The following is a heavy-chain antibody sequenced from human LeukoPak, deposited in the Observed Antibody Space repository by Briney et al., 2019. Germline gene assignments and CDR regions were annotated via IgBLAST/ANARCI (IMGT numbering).Heavy chain of an antibody. CDR3: ATHRDLWWLRLRMLDAFDI. Sequence: EASVKVSCKSSGYTFTSYGISWVRQPPAQGLEWMGWISAYNGNTNYAQELQRRVTMTRDTSTSTAYIEVRRLLSADTAVYYCATHRDLWWLRLRMLDAFDIWGTGTMVTVS. CDR1: GYTFTSYG. J-gene: IGHJ3*02. V-gene: IGHV1-18*01. CDR2: ISAYNGNT. D-gene: IGHD5-12*01.